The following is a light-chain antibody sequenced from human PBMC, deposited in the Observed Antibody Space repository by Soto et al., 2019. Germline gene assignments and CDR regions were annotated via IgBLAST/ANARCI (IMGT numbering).Light chain of an antibody. V-gene: IGLV2-8*01. CDR1: SSDVGAYIF. J-gene: IGLJ1*01. Sequence: QSVLTQTPSASGSPGQSVTISCTGTSSDVGAYIFVSWYQQHPGKAPKLMVYDVNRRPPGVPDRFFGSKSGNTASLTVSGLQGEDEADYYCVSFAGGTYVFGTGTKVTVL. CDR3: VSFAGGTYV. CDR2: DVN.